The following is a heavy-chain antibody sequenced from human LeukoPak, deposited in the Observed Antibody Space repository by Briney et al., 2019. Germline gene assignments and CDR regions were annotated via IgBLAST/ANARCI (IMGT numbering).Heavy chain of an antibody. Sequence: SETLSLTCTVSGGSISTYYWNWIRQPPGKGLEWMGYIYHSGSTNYNPSLQSRVTISVDTSKNQFSLNLNSVTAADTAVYYCARGGAARLHFQNWGQGTLVTVSS. J-gene: IGHJ1*01. V-gene: IGHV4-59*01. CDR3: ARGGAARLHFQN. D-gene: IGHD6-6*01. CDR2: IYHSGST. CDR1: GGSISTYY.